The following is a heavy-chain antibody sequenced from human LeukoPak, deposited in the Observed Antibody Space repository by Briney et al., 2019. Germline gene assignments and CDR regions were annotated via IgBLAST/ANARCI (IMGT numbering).Heavy chain of an antibody. V-gene: IGHV3-23*01. J-gene: IGHJ5*02. CDR3: AKDQDIVVVPAAIRENWFDP. Sequence: GGSLRLSCAASGFTFSSYAMSWVRQAPGKGLEWVSAISGSGGSTYYADSVKGRFTISRDNSKNTLYLQMNSLRAEDTAVYYCAKDQDIVVVPAAIRENWFDPWGQGTLVTVSS. CDR1: GFTFSSYA. D-gene: IGHD2-2*02. CDR2: ISGSGGST.